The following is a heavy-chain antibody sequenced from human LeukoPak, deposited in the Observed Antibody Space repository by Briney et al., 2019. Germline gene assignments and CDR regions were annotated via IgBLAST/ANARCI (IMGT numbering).Heavy chain of an antibody. CDR1: GGSVSNTIYY. CDR3: ARGIVRGVSAPDI. J-gene: IGHJ3*02. V-gene: IGHV4-39*07. D-gene: IGHD3-10*01. Sequence: TSETLSLTCSVSGGSVSNTIYYWGWIRQPPGKGLEWIGSVYYNGRTYYNPSLKSQVTMSVDTSKNQFSLKLRSVTAADTAIYYCARGIVRGVSAPDIWGQGTMVTVSS. CDR2: VYYNGRT.